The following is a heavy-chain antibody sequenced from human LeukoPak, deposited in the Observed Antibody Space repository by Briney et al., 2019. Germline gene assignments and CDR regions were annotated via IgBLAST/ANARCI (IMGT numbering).Heavy chain of an antibody. V-gene: IGHV3-23*01. D-gene: IGHD1-1*01. J-gene: IGHJ4*02. CDR2: IGTSDSST. Sequence: GGSLRLSCAASGFTFSTYAMTWVRQAPGRGLEWVSTIGTSDSSTYYADSVKGRFTISRDNSKNTLYLQMNSLRAEDTAVYYCARGSTGPDSWGQGTLVTVSS. CDR3: ARGSTGPDS. CDR1: GFTFSTYA.